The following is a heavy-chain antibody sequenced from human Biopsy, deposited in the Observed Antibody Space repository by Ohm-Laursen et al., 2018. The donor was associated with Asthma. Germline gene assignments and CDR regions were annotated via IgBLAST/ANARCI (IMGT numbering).Heavy chain of an antibody. J-gene: IGHJ1*01. Sequence: SLRLSCAASGFTFGDYCMSWVRQVPGKGLEWVANIKHDGSKKNHVDSLKGRFTISRDNAKNSLYLQMNSLRAEDTAVYYCARTFHFWSPYHAEHCQLWGQGTLVTVSS. CDR2: IKHDGSKK. D-gene: IGHD3-3*02. CDR3: ARTFHFWSPYHAEHCQL. V-gene: IGHV3-7*01. CDR1: GFTFGDYC.